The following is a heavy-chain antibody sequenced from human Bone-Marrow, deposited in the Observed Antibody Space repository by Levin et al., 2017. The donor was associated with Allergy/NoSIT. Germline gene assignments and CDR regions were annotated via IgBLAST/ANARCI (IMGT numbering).Heavy chain of an antibody. CDR1: GYSFATHW. V-gene: IGHV5-51*01. J-gene: IGHJ4*02. CDR2: IYPGDTDT. D-gene: IGHD6-6*01. CDR3: ARHGEHSSSGLPFDC. Sequence: ASVKVSCKGSGYSFATHWIGWVRQMPGKGLEWMGIIYPGDTDTRYSPSFQGQVTISADKSINTAYLQWSSLKASDSAMYYCARHGEHSSSGLPFDCWGQGTLVSVSS.